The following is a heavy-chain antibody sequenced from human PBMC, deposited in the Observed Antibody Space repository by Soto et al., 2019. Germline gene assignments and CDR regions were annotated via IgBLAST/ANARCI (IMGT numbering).Heavy chain of an antibody. V-gene: IGHV1-69*01. J-gene: IGHJ6*02. D-gene: IGHD3-10*01. CDR2: IIPIFGTA. CDR3: ASKVYYYGSGSYYYYYYGMDV. CDR1: GGTFSSYA. Sequence: QVQLVQSGAEVKKPGSSVKVSCKASGGTFSSYAISWVRQAPGQGLEWMGGIIPIFGTANYAQKFQGRVTITADESTSTAYMELSSLRAEDTAVYYCASKVYYYGSGSYYYYYYGMDVWGQGTTVTVSS.